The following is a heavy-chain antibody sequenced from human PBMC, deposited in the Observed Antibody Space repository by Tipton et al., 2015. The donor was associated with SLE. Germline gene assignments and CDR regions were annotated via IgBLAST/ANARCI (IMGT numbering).Heavy chain of an antibody. J-gene: IGHJ6*03. CDR1: GFTFDDYA. Sequence: RSLRLSCAASGFTFDDYAMHWVRQAPGKGLEWVSGIGWNSGYIGYADSVEGRFTISRDNSKSTLFLQMNSLRAEDTAKYYCAKDPSMVYDYDYYYLDVWAKGPRSPSP. CDR3: AKDPSMVYDYDYYYLDV. V-gene: IGHV3-9*01. CDR2: IGWNSGYI. D-gene: IGHD2-8*01.